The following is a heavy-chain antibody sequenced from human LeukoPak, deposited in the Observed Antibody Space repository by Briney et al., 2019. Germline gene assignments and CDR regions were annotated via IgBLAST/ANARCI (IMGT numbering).Heavy chain of an antibody. V-gene: IGHV3-33*01. CDR3: ARDPWNSSGYYVRSGDYFDY. D-gene: IGHD3-22*01. CDR2: IWYDGSNK. Sequence: GGSLRLSCAASGFTFSSYGMHWVRQAPGKGLEWVAVIWYDGSNKYYADSVKGRFTISGDNSKNTLYLQMNSLRAEDTAVYYCARDPWNSSGYYVRSGDYFDYWGQGTLVTVSS. CDR1: GFTFSSYG. J-gene: IGHJ4*02.